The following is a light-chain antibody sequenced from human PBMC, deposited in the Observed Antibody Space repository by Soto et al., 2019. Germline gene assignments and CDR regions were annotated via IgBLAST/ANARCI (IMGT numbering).Light chain of an antibody. CDR1: QTVSGY. CDR3: QQSYSTPIT. V-gene: IGKV1-39*01. Sequence: DVQMTQSPASLSASVGDRVTITCRTSQTVSGYLNWWQQKPGKAPNLLIFATFKLQSGVPSRFSGSGSGPDFTLTIPNLHPEDFETYYCQQSYSTPITFGPGTRLEIK. J-gene: IGKJ5*01. CDR2: ATF.